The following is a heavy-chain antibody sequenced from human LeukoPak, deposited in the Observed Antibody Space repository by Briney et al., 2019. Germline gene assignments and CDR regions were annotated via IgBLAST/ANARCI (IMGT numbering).Heavy chain of an antibody. J-gene: IGHJ3*02. V-gene: IGHV3-23*01. CDR2: ISGSGGST. CDR1: GFTFSSYA. CDR3: AREATYCGGDCYSYAFDI. D-gene: IGHD2-21*02. Sequence: GGSLRLSCAASGFTFSSYAMSWVRQAPGKGLEWVSAISGSGGSTYYADSVKGRFTISRDNSKNTLYLQMNSLRAEDTAVYYCAREATYCGGDCYSYAFDIWGQGTMVTVSS.